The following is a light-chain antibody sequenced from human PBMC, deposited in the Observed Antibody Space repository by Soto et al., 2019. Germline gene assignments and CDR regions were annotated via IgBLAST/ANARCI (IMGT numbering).Light chain of an antibody. CDR2: TAS. Sequence: AIQMTQSPSSLSASVGDRVTITCRASQGISNDLAWYQRKPGKAPKLLIYTASSLQNGVPPRFSGSGSDTVFTLTIDSLQPEDFATYYCLQDFSFPLTFGGGTKVEIK. CDR1: QGISND. J-gene: IGKJ4*01. CDR3: LQDFSFPLT. V-gene: IGKV1-6*01.